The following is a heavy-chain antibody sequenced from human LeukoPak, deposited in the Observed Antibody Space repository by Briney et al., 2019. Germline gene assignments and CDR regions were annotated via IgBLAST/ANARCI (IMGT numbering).Heavy chain of an antibody. CDR2: ISSSGSTK. J-gene: IGHJ4*02. CDR1: GFTFSSYS. D-gene: IGHD2-21*01. Sequence: PGGSLRLSCAASGFTFSSYSMNWVRQAPGKGLEWASFISSSGSTKYYADSVKGRFTISRDNAKNSLYLQMNSLRAEDTAVYYCARSLIPYFDYWGQGTLVTVSS. V-gene: IGHV3-48*04. CDR3: ARSLIPYFDY.